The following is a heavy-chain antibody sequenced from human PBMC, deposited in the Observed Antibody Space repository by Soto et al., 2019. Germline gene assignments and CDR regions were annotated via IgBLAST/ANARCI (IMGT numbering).Heavy chain of an antibody. J-gene: IGHJ6*02. Sequence: GGSLRLSCAASGFTFSSYGMHWVRQAPGKGLEWVAVISYDGRNKYYADAVKGRFTIFRDNSKNTLYLQMSSLRAEDTAVYYCVKDGSSGWPYFYDMEVWGQGTKVTVSS. CDR3: VKDGSSGWPYFYDMEV. D-gene: IGHD6-19*01. V-gene: IGHV3-30*18. CDR2: ISYDGRNK. CDR1: GFTFSSYG.